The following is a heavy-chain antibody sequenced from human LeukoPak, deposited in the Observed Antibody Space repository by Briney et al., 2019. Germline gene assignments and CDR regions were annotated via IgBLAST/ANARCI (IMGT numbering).Heavy chain of an antibody. CDR3: ARDSGSYSFQS. J-gene: IGHJ4*02. Sequence: PSETLSLTCTVSGGSISSNYWSWIRQPPGKGLEWIGSRYDTGGTNYNPSLQSRVTISVDTSKNQFSLKLTSVTAADTAVYYCARDSGSYSFQSWGQGTLVTVFS. CDR2: RYDTGGT. D-gene: IGHD1-26*01. V-gene: IGHV4-59*01. CDR1: GGSISSNY.